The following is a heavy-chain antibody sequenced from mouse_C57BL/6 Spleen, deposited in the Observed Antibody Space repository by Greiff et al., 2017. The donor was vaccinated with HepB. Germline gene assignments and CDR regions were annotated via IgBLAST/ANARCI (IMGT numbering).Heavy chain of an antibody. CDR3: ASLVDY. J-gene: IGHJ4*01. V-gene: IGHV5-6*01. CDR1: GFTFSSYG. CDR2: ISSGGSYT. Sequence: EVHLVESGGDLVKPGGSLKLSCAASGFTFSSYGMSWVRQTPDKRLEWVATISSGGSYTYYPDSVKGRFTISRDNAKNTLYLQMCSLKSEDTAMYYCASLVDYWGQGTSVTVSS.